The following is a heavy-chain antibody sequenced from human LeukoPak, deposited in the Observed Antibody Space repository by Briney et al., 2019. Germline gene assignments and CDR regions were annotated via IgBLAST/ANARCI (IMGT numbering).Heavy chain of an antibody. CDR1: GYMFTGFY. Sequence: GASVKVSCKAFGYMFTGFYMHWVRQAPGQGLEWMGWINPNSGGTNYAQKFQGRVTMTRDTSISTAYMELSRLRSDDTAVYYCASLFARGSYYAHYWGQGTLVTVSS. V-gene: IGHV1-2*02. D-gene: IGHD1-26*01. J-gene: IGHJ4*02. CDR3: ASLFARGSYYAHY. CDR2: INPNSGGT.